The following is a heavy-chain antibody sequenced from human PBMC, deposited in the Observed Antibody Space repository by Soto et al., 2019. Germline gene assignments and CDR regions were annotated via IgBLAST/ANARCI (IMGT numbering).Heavy chain of an antibody. CDR2: IYHSGST. CDR3: ARAASIAVAGTFDY. Sequence: SETLSLTCAVSGGSISSSNWWSWVRQPPGKGLEWIGEIYHSGSTNYNPSLKSRVTISVDKSKNQFSLKLSSVTAADTAVYYCARAASIAVAGTFDYWGQGTLVTVSS. J-gene: IGHJ4*02. D-gene: IGHD6-19*01. V-gene: IGHV4-4*02. CDR1: GGSISSSNW.